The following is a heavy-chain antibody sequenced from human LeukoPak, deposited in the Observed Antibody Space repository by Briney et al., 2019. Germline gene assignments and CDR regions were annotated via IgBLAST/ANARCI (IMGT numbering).Heavy chain of an antibody. D-gene: IGHD6-13*01. CDR3: AKATTIAAAGSHFVY. CDR2: ISGNGGTT. V-gene: IGHV3-23*01. CDR1: GFTSSNYA. Sequence: GGSLRLSCVDSGFTSSNYAMSWGRQAPGGGLEWVAAISGNGGTTYYADSVKGRFTISRDNSKNTLYLQMNSLRAEDTAVFYCAKATTIAAAGSHFVYWGQGTLVTVSS. J-gene: IGHJ4*02.